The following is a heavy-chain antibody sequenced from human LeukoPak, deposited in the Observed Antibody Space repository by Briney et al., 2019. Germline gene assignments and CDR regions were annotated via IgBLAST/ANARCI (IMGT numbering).Heavy chain of an antibody. J-gene: IGHJ4*02. CDR3: ASDWYYYDSSGYYRTYYFDY. V-gene: IGHV1-69*05. Sequence: GASVKVSCKASGGTFSSYAISWVRQAPGQGLEWMGGIIPIFGTANYAQKFQGRVTITTDESTSTAYMELSSLRSEDTAVYYCASDWYYYDSSGYYRTYYFDYWGQGTLVTVSS. D-gene: IGHD3-22*01. CDR2: IIPIFGTA. CDR1: GGTFSSYA.